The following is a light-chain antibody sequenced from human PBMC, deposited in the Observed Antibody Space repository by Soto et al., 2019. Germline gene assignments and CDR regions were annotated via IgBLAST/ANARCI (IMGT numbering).Light chain of an antibody. CDR1: SSDVGGYSY. V-gene: IGLV2-11*01. CDR2: DVS. CDR3: CSYAGTFTYV. Sequence: QSALTQPRSVSGSPGHSVTISCTGTSSDVGGYSYVSWYQQHPGKAPKLIISDVSKRPSGVPDRFSGSKFGNTASLTISGLQAEDEADYYCCSYAGTFTYVFGSGTRSPS. J-gene: IGLJ1*01.